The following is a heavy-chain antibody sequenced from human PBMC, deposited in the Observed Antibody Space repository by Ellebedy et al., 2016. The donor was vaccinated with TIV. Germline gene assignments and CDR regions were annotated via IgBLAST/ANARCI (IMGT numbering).Heavy chain of an antibody. CDR1: GFSFSSFW. Sequence: GSLRLSCAASGFSFSSFWMSWIRQPPGKGLEWIGYIYDSGSTNNNPSLKSRVTISVDTTNNQFSLKLSSVTAADTAVYYCARFGVAGRRAFDHWGPGTLVTVSS. J-gene: IGHJ4*02. V-gene: IGHV4-59*01. CDR2: IYDSGST. CDR3: ARFGVAGRRAFDH. D-gene: IGHD3-3*01.